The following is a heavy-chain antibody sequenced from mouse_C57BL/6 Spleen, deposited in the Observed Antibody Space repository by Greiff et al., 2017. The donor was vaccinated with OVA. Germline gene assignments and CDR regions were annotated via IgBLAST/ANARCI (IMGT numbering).Heavy chain of an antibody. CDR3: ARDSEGFAY. J-gene: IGHJ3*01. CDR1: GYTFTSYW. Sequence: QVQLQQPGAELVMPGASVKLSCKASGYTFTSYWMHWVKQRPGQGLEWIGEIDPSDSYTNYNQKFKGKSTLTVDKSSSTAYMQLSSLTSEDSAVYYCARDSEGFAYWGQGTLVTVSA. V-gene: IGHV1-69*01. D-gene: IGHD2-12*01. CDR2: IDPSDSYT.